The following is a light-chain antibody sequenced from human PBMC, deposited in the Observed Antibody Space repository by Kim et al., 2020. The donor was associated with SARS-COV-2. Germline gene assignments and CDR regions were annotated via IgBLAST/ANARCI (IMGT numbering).Light chain of an antibody. CDR2: GKN. CDR3: TSRDSSGKYYV. J-gene: IGLJ1*01. V-gene: IGLV3-19*01. CDR1: SLRRFY. Sequence: SSELTQDPAVSVALGQTVRITCQGDSLRRFYASWYQLKPGQAPVFVLYGKNNRPSGIPDRFSGSSSGNTTSITITGAQAEDEADYYCTSRDSSGKYYVFG.